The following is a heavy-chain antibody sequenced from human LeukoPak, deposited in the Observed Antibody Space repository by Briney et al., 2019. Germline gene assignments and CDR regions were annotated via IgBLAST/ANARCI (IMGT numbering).Heavy chain of an antibody. CDR3: AKALLWFGIDNYFDY. J-gene: IGHJ4*02. Sequence: GGSLRLSCAASGFTVSSNYMSWVRQAPGKGLEWVSVLYSGGSTYYADSVKGRFTISRDNSKNSLYLQMNSLRAEDTAVYYCAKALLWFGIDNYFDYWGQGTLVTVSS. CDR1: GFTVSSNY. D-gene: IGHD3-10*01. CDR2: LYSGGST. V-gene: IGHV3-66*01.